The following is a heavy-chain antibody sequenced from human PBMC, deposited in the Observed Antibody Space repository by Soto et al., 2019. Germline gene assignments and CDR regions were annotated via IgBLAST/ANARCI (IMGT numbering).Heavy chain of an antibody. Sequence: PSQTLSLTCAISGDSVSSNTASWNWIRQSPSRGLEWLGRTYFRPKWYNDYAVSVKSRIIINPATSNNQFSLQLNSVTPEDTAVYFCAKGDNLGPKTGYAFDPWGQGIMVTVSS. V-gene: IGHV6-1*01. CDR3: AKGDNLGPKTGYAFDP. J-gene: IGHJ5*02. CDR2: TYFRPKWYN. D-gene: IGHD5-12*01. CDR1: GDSVSSNTAS.